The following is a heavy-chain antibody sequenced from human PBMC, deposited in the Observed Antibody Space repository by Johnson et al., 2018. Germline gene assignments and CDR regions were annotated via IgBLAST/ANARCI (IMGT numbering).Heavy chain of an antibody. CDR3: AKSALPTGFGVGAYYMDV. CDR1: GFTFDDYA. Sequence: EVQLVETGGGLVQXGRSXRLXCAASGFTFDDYAMHWVRQAPGKGLEWVSGISWNSGSIGYADSVKGRFTISRDNAKNSLYLQMNSLRAEDTALYYCAKSALPTGFGVGAYYMDVWGKGTTVTVSS. D-gene: IGHD3-3*01. CDR2: ISWNSGSI. J-gene: IGHJ6*03. V-gene: IGHV3-9*01.